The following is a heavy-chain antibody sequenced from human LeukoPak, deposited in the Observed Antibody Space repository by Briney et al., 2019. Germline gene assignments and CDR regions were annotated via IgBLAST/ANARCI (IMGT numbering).Heavy chain of an antibody. CDR2: ISWNSGTV. V-gene: IGHV3-9*03. J-gene: IGHJ4*02. D-gene: IGHD3-22*01. Sequence: GGPLRLSCAASGFTFDHYAMHWVRQAPGKGLEWVSSISWNSGTVDYADSVKGRFTISRDNAKNSLYLQMNSLRTEDMAFYYCARDVWPYTYYYDTHPLGGGFDYWGQGTLVTVSS. CDR3: ARDVWPYTYYYDTHPLGGGFDY. CDR1: GFTFDHYA.